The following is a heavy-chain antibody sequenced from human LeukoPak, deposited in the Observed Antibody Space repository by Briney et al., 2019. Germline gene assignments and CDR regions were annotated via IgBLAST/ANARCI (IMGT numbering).Heavy chain of an antibody. V-gene: IGHV3-33*06. Sequence: PGGSLRLSCAASGFTFSSYGMHWVRQAPGKGLEWVADIWFDGKNEHFADSVKGRFTISRDNSKNTLYLQMNSLRAEDTAVYYCAKHNIDYWGQGTLVTVSS. CDR1: GFTFSSYG. CDR3: AKHNIDY. D-gene: IGHD1-1*01. CDR2: IWFDGKNE. J-gene: IGHJ4*02.